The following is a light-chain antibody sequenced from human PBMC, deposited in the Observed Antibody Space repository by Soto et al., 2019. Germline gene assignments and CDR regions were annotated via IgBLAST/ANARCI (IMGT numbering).Light chain of an antibody. CDR2: GNS. CDR3: QSYDSSRSGWV. Sequence: QSVLTQPPSVSGAPGQRVTISCSGSSSNIGAAYDVQWYQQLPGTVPKLLIYGNSNRPSGVPDRFSGSKSGTSASLAITGLQAEDEADYYCQSYDSSRSGWVFGGGTKVTVL. V-gene: IGLV1-40*01. CDR1: SSNIGAAYD. J-gene: IGLJ3*02.